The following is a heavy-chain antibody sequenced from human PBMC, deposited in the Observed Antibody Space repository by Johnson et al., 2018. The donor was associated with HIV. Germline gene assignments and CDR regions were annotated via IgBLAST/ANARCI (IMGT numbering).Heavy chain of an antibody. D-gene: IGHD4-23*01. Sequence: QVQLLESGGGVVQPGRSLRLSCAASGFTFSSYAMHWVRQAPGKGLEWVAVISYDGSNKYYADSVKGRFTISRDNSKNTLYLQMNSLRAEDTAVYYCARGRPDDYGGNEDGAFDIWGQGKMVTVSS. CDR1: GFTFSSYA. V-gene: IGHV3-30*04. CDR3: ARGRPDDYGGNEDGAFDI. CDR2: ISYDGSNK. J-gene: IGHJ3*02.